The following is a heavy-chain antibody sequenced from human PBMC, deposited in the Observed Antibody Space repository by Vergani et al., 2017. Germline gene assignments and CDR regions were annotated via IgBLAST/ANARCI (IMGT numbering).Heavy chain of an antibody. V-gene: IGHV4-4*07. Sequence: QVQLQESGPGLVKPSETLSLTCIVSGGSISPYYWSWIRQPAGKGLEWIGRIYTSESTNYNPSLKSRVTMSVDTSKNQFSLKLSSVTAADTAVYFCARASLRALVGYYYYMDVWGKGKTVVVSS. J-gene: IGHJ6*03. D-gene: IGHD3-16*02. CDR3: ARASLRALVGYYYYMDV. CDR2: IYTSEST. CDR1: GGSISPYY.